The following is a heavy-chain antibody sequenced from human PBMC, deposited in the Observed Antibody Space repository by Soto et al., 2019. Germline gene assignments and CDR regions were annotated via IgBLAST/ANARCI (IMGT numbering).Heavy chain of an antibody. CDR3: ARDLPPRVTIFGVVGDFGMDV. CDR2: INPNSGGT. Sequence: ASVKVSCKASGYTFTGYYMHWVRQAPGQGLEWMGWINPNSGGTNYAQKFQGRVTMTRDTSISTAYMELSRLRSDDTAVYYCARDLPPRVTIFGVVGDFGMDVWGQGTLVTVSS. D-gene: IGHD3-3*01. J-gene: IGHJ6*02. V-gene: IGHV1-2*02. CDR1: GYTFTGYY.